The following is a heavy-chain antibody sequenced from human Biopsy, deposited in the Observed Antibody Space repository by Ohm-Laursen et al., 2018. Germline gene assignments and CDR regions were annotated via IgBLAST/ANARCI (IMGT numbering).Heavy chain of an antibody. V-gene: IGHV4-59*11. CDR2: ISHTGYT. Sequence: TLSLTCTVSGGSFTGHYWTWIRQPPGKGLEWIGHISHTGYTSYNASLKSRVTISVDTSRNHFSLRLSSLTAADTAVYYCARGSNDSGGLYFPRWGQGTLLTVSS. CDR3: ARGSNDSGGLYFPR. D-gene: IGHD4-23*01. J-gene: IGHJ4*02. CDR1: GGSFTGHY.